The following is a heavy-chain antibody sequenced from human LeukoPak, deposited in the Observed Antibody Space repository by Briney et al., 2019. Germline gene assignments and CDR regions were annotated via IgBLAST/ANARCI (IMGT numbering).Heavy chain of an antibody. V-gene: IGHV1-2*02. Sequence: ASVKVSCKASGYTFTGYYMHWVRQAPGQGLEWMGWINSKSWCTNYAQKFQGRVTMTRDTSISTAYMEPSRLRSDDTAVYYCARDYLEDIVVVVAATQKNWFDPWGQGTLVTVSS. D-gene: IGHD2-15*01. CDR3: ARDYLEDIVVVVAATQKNWFDP. J-gene: IGHJ5*02. CDR2: INSKSWCT. CDR1: GYTFTGYY.